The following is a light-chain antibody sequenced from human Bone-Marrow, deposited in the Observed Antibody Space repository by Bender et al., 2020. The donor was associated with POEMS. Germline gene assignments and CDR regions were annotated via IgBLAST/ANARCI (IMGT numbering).Light chain of an antibody. J-gene: IGLJ3*02. Sequence: QSALTQPASVSGSPGQSITISCTGTSSDVGGYNLVSWYQQPPGKAPKLMFFADNKRPSGVSNRFSASKSGNTASLTISGLQAEDEADYYCCSYARTNTWVFGGGTHLTVL. CDR1: SSDVGGYNL. CDR2: ADN. V-gene: IGLV2-23*01. CDR3: CSYARTNTWV.